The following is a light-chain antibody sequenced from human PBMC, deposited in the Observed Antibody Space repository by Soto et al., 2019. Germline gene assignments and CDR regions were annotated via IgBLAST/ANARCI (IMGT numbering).Light chain of an antibody. CDR1: QSVSSD. V-gene: IGKV3-15*01. CDR2: GAS. J-gene: IGKJ1*01. CDR3: QQYNNWPPYT. Sequence: EIVMTQSPATLSLSPGERATLGLMSSQSVSSDVVCYPQKPGQAPRLLIYGASTRATGIPARFSGSGSGTEFTLTISSLQSEDFAVYYCQQYNNWPPYTFGQGTKVDIK.